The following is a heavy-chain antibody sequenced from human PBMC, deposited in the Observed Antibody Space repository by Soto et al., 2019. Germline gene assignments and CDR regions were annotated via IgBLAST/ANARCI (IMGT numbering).Heavy chain of an antibody. D-gene: IGHD2-2*01. CDR2: ISAYNGNT. CDR1: GYTFTSYG. Sequence: ASVKVSCKASGYTFTSYGISWVRQAPGQGLEWMGWISAYNGNTNYAQKLQGRVTMTTDTSTSTAYMELRSLRSDDTAVYYCAVIGYKSNDCSSTSCHLWYMDVWGKGTTVTVSS. CDR3: AVIGYKSNDCSSTSCHLWYMDV. J-gene: IGHJ6*03. V-gene: IGHV1-18*01.